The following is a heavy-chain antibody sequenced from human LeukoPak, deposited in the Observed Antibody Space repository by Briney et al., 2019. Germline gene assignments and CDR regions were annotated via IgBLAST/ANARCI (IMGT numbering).Heavy chain of an antibody. J-gene: IGHJ4*02. CDR3: TTAIYGEVDY. CDR1: GFSFSNAW. V-gene: IGHV3-15*01. Sequence: GGSLRLSCAASGFSFSNAWMSWVRQAPGKGLEWVGRIKSKTEGGTTDYATPVKGKSTNSRDHSKNTLYLQMNSLKTDDTAVYYCTTAIYGEVDYWGQGTLVTVSS. D-gene: IGHD4-17*01. CDR2: IKSKTEGGTT.